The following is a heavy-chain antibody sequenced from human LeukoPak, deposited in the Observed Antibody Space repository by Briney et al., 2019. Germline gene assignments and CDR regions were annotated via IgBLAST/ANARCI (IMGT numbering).Heavy chain of an antibody. CDR2: INAGNGNT. CDR1: GYIFTSYA. J-gene: IGHJ3*02. D-gene: IGHD3-10*01. Sequence: ASVKVSCKASGYIFTSYAMHWVRQAPGQRLEWMGWINAGNGNTKYSQKFQGRVTITRDTSASTAYMELSSLRSEDTAVYYCARVVLLWFGELPRPIFDAFDIWGQGTMVTVSS. V-gene: IGHV1-3*01. CDR3: ARVVLLWFGELPRPIFDAFDI.